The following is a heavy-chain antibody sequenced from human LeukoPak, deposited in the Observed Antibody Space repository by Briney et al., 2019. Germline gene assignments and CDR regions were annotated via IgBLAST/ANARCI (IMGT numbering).Heavy chain of an antibody. V-gene: IGHV1-58*01. D-gene: IGHD1-1*01. CDR1: GFTFASSA. CDR3: AAGPQLGERYYYYYMDV. CDR2: IVVGSGNT. Sequence: ASVKVSCKASGFTFASSAVQWVRQARGQRLEWIGWIVVGSGNTNYAQKFQERVTITRDMSTSTAYMELSSLRSEDTAVYYCAAGPQLGERYYYYYMDVWGKGTTVTVSS. J-gene: IGHJ6*03.